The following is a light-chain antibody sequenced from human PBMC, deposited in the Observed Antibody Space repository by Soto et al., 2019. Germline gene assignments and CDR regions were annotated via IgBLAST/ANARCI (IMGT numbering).Light chain of an antibody. CDR1: QSVSSN. CDR2: GAS. V-gene: IGKV3-20*01. J-gene: IGKJ5*01. Sequence: EIVMTQSPVTLSVSPGERATLSCRASQSVSSNLAWYQQKPGQAPRLLIYGASSRATGIPDRFSGSGSGTDFTLTISRLEPEDFALYYCQQYGGSPITFGLGTRLEIK. CDR3: QQYGGSPIT.